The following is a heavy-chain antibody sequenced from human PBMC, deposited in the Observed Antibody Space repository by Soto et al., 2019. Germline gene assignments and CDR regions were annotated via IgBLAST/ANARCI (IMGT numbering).Heavy chain of an antibody. CDR2: TYYSGST. CDR1: GGSISSYY. CDR3: AREAGAATPGGLSYYYYGMDV. Sequence: SETLSLTCTVSGGSISSYYWSWIRQPPGKGLEWIGYTYYSGSTNYNPSLKSRVTISVDTSKNQFSLKLSSVTAADAAVYYCAREAGAATPGGLSYYYYGMDVWGQGTTVTVSS. J-gene: IGHJ6*02. V-gene: IGHV4-59*12. D-gene: IGHD6-13*01.